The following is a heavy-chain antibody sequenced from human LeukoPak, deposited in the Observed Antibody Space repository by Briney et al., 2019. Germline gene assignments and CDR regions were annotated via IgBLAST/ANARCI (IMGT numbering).Heavy chain of an antibody. CDR2: IIPIFGTA. V-gene: IGHV1-69*13. J-gene: IGHJ4*02. CDR1: GGTFISYA. Sequence: SVKVSCKASGGTFISYAISWVRQAPGQGLEWMGGIIPIFGTANYAQKFQGRVTITADESTSTAYMELSSLRSEDTAVYYCARTAYYDFWSGYFYWGQGTLVTVSS. D-gene: IGHD3-3*01. CDR3: ARTAYYDFWSGYFY.